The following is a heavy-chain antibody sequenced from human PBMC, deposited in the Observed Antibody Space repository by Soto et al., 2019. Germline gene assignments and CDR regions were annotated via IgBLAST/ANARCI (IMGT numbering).Heavy chain of an antibody. V-gene: IGHV2-5*01. Sequence: QITLQESGPTLVKPTQTLTLTCTVSVFSLSTSGVGVGWIRHPPGKALEWLALIYWYDDKGYSPSLKSRLTIPKDTSKNQVVLTMTNMDPVDTATYYCAHLYGGSYLPYWGQGTLGTVAA. D-gene: IGHD1-26*01. CDR2: IYWYDDK. CDR3: AHLYGGSYLPY. J-gene: IGHJ4*02. CDR1: VFSLSTSGVG.